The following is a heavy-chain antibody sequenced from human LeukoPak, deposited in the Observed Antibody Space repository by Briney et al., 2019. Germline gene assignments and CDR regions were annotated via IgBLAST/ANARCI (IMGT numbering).Heavy chain of an antibody. J-gene: IGHJ3*02. CDR2: ISGSGGST. D-gene: IGHD3-10*01. CDR1: GFTFSSYA. Sequence: GGSLRLSCAASGFTFSSYAMSWVRQAPGKGLEWVSAISGSGGSTYYADSVKGRFTISRDNAKNSLYLQMNSLRAEDTAVYYCAREVTMVRGVILPAQDAFDIWGQGTMVTVSS. V-gene: IGHV3-23*01. CDR3: AREVTMVRGVILPAQDAFDI.